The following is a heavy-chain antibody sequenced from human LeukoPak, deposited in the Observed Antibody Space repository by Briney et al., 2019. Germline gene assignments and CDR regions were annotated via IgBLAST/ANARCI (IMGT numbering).Heavy chain of an antibody. CDR2: ISSSSTI. V-gene: IGHV3-48*01. CDR1: GFTFSSYS. Sequence: GGSLRLSCAASGFTFSSYSMNWVRPDLGKGPEWVSYISSSSTIYYSESVKGRLTISRDNAKNSLYLQMNSLRAEDTAVYYCARDNWSDAWGRRTLVTVSS. CDR3: ARDNWSDA. J-gene: IGHJ5*02.